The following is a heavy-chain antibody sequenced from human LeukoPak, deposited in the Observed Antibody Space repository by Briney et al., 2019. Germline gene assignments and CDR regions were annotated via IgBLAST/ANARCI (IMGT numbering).Heavy chain of an antibody. CDR3: ARVGYYDSSGYNDY. CDR1: GFAFSSYW. D-gene: IGHD3-22*01. V-gene: IGHV3-74*01. Sequence: GGSLRLSCEASGFAFSSYWMHWVRQPPGKGLICVSHINIDGSSTGYADSVKGRFTISRNNAKNTLYLQMNSVRVEDTAVYYCARVGYYDSSGYNDYWGQGTLVTVSS. CDR2: INIDGSST. J-gene: IGHJ4*02.